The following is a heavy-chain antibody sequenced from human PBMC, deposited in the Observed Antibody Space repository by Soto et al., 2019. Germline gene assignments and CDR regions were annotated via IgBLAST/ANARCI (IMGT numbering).Heavy chain of an antibody. V-gene: IGHV3-33*01. CDR1: GFSFSTYA. CDR2: IWFDGVKE. J-gene: IGHJ6*02. Sequence: GSLRLSCAVSGFSFSTYAMHWVRQAPGKGLEWLAIIWFDGVKEYYAESVRGRFTISIDNSKNTVFLQMDTVGAEDSALYYCTRATFDVWGQGTTVTV. CDR3: TRATFDV.